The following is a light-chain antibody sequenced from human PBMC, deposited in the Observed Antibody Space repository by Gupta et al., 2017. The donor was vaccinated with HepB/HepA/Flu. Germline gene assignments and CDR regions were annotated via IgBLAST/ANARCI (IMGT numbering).Light chain of an antibody. CDR1: QDIKNY. Sequence: DIQMTQSPSSLSAFVGDSVTITCQASQDIKNYLIWYQQKPGKSPNLLIYDVSNLERGVPSRFSGTQSGTQLAFTINSLKPEDTGTYFCQQYHRVPYTCGQATKVEIK. J-gene: IGKJ2*01. CDR3: QQYHRVPYT. V-gene: IGKV1-33*01. CDR2: DVS.